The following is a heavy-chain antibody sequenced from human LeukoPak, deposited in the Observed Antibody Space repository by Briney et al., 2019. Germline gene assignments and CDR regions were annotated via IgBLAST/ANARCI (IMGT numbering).Heavy chain of an antibody. J-gene: IGHJ4*02. Sequence: ASVKVSCKASGYTFTSYGISWVRQAPGQGLEWMGWISAYNGNTNYAQKLQGRVTMTTDTSTSTAYMELRSLRSDDTAVYYCARVHGDYYDSSGFFDYWGQGTPVTVSS. D-gene: IGHD3-22*01. CDR3: ARVHGDYYDSSGFFDY. CDR1: GYTFTSYG. V-gene: IGHV1-18*01. CDR2: ISAYNGNT.